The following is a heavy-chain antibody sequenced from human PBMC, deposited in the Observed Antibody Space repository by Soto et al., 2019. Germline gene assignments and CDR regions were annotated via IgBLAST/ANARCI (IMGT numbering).Heavy chain of an antibody. CDR1: DGSITSGGYY. D-gene: IGHD5-12*01. J-gene: IGHJ6*02. CDR3: ARDPGYSGYDFRYYYGMAV. CDR2: IYYSGST. Sequence: SETLSDMCTVSDGSITSGGYYCSRIRQHPGKGLEWIGYIYYSGSTYYNPSLKSRVTISVDTSKNQFSLKLSSVTAADTAVYYCARDPGYSGYDFRYYYGMAVWGQGTTVTVSS. V-gene: IGHV4-31*02.